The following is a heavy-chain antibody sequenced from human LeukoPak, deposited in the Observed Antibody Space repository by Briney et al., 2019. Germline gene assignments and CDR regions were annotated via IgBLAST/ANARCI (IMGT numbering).Heavy chain of an antibody. CDR2: IYHSGST. CDR1: GGSISSGGYY. V-gene: IGHV4-30-2*01. J-gene: IGHJ4*02. D-gene: IGHD5-18*01. CDR3: ARAPSTAIPFDY. Sequence: SETLSLTCTVSGGSISSGGYYWSWIRQPPGKGLEWIGYIYHSGSTYYNPSLKSRVTISVDRSKNQFSLKLSSVTAADTAVYYCARAPSTAIPFDYWGQGTLVTVSS.